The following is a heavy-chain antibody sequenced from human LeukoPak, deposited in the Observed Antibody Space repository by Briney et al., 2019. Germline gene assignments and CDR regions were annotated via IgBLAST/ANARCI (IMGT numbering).Heavy chain of an antibody. D-gene: IGHD3-10*01. CDR2: IRSEAYGATT. CDR1: GFSSRDYA. Sequence: GGSLRLSCTTSGFSSRDYALSWFRQAPGKGLEWVGFIRSEAYGATTEFAASVEGRFSISRDDSKNIAYLQMSRPKTEDTAMYYCSRVSSTPYYSDYFQHWGQGTLVTVSS. CDR3: SRVSSTPYYSDYFQH. V-gene: IGHV3-49*03. J-gene: IGHJ1*01.